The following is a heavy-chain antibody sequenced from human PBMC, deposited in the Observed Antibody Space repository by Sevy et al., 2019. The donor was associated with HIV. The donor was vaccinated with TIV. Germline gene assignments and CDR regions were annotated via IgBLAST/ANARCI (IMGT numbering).Heavy chain of an antibody. Sequence: GGSLRLSCVASGFTFSSYSMNRVRQAPGKGLEWVSYISSSCDSSRTLYYADSVKGRFSISRDNAKNSVHLQMTSLRVEDTAVYYCARPDLSGWYFDFWGHGTLVTVSS. J-gene: IGHJ4*01. D-gene: IGHD6-19*01. CDR3: ARPDLSGWYFDF. CDR1: GFTFSSYS. CDR2: ISSSCDSSRTL. V-gene: IGHV3-48*01.